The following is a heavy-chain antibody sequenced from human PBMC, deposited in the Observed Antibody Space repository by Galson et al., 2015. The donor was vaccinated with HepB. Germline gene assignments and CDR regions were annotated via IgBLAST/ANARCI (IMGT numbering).Heavy chain of an antibody. Sequence: SLRLSCAASGFTFTSWGMHWVRQAPGKGLEWVAVISYDGRNKYYAHSVKGRFTISRDDSKNTLYVDMNSLRVEDTAVYYCARHTATTSLDHWGQGTPVTVA. CDR1: GFTFTSWG. J-gene: IGHJ4*02. V-gene: IGHV3-30*03. CDR3: ARHTATTSLDH. CDR2: ISYDGRNK. D-gene: IGHD4-17*01.